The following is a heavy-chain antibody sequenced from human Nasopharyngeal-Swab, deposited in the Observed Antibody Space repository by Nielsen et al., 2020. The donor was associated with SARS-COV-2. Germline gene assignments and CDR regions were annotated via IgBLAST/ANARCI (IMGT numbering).Heavy chain of an antibody. V-gene: IGHV1-69*13. J-gene: IGHJ3*02. CDR1: GGTFRSYA. CDR3: ATGVCGGDCYPAQHDAFDI. Sequence: SVKVSCKASGGTFRSYAISWVRQAPGQGLEWMGGIIPIFGTANYAQKLQGRVTITADESTSTAYMELSSLRSEDTAVYYCATGVCGGDCYPAQHDAFDIWGQGTMVTVSS. CDR2: IIPIFGTA. D-gene: IGHD2-21*02.